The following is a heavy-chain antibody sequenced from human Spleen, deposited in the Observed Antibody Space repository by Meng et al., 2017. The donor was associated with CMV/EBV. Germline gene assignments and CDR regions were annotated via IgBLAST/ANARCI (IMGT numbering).Heavy chain of an antibody. D-gene: IGHD3-16*01. V-gene: IGHV3-9*03. CDR2: ISWNSGSI. J-gene: IGHJ6*02. CDR3: ARVFGYYYGLDV. Sequence: SLKISCAASGFTFDDYAMHWVRQAPGKGLEWVSGISWNSGSIGYADSVKGRFTISRDNAKNSLYLQMNSLRAEDMALYYCARVFGYYYGLDVWGQGTTVTVSS. CDR1: GFTFDDYA.